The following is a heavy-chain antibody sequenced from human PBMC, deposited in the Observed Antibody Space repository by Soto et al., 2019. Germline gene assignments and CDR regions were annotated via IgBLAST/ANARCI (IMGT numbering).Heavy chain of an antibody. CDR3: ARVLSGIAAAGTNWFDP. CDR1: GFTVSSNY. Sequence: GGSLRLSCAASGFTVSSNYMSWVRQAPGKGLEWVSVIYSGGSTYYADSVKGRFTISRDNSKNTLYLQMNSLRAEDTAVYYCARVLSGIAAAGTNWFDPWGQGTLVTVS. V-gene: IGHV3-53*01. CDR2: IYSGGST. J-gene: IGHJ5*02. D-gene: IGHD6-13*01.